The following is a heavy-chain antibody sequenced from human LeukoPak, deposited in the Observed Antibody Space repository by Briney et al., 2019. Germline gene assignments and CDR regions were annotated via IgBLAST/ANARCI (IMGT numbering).Heavy chain of an antibody. Sequence: GGALRLSCAASGFTFSSYSMNWVRQAPGKGLEWVSSISSSSSYIYYAASVKGRFTISRDNAKNSLYLQMNSLRAEDTAVYYCARGTQNTAMAMGDFDYWGQGTLVTVSS. CDR3: ARGTQNTAMAMGDFDY. CDR1: GFTFSSYS. CDR2: ISSSSSYI. J-gene: IGHJ4*02. V-gene: IGHV3-21*01. D-gene: IGHD5-18*01.